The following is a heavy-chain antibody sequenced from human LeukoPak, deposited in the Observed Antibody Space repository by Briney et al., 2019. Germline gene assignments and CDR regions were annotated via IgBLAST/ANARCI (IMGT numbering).Heavy chain of an antibody. Sequence: PGGSLRLSCAASGFTVSSNYMSWVRQAPGKGLEWVSVIYSGGSTYYADSVKGRFTISRDNSKNTLYLQMNSLRAEDTAVYYCARLTSRAVTTKGALDYWGQGTLVTVSS. V-gene: IGHV3-53*01. D-gene: IGHD4-17*01. CDR2: IYSGGST. CDR3: ARLTSRAVTTKGALDY. J-gene: IGHJ4*02. CDR1: GFTVSSNY.